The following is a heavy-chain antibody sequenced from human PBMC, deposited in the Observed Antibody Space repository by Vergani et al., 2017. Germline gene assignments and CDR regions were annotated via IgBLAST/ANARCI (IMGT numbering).Heavy chain of an antibody. CDR1: GYTFTSYG. J-gene: IGHJ6*02. D-gene: IGHD3-10*01. V-gene: IGHV1-18*04. Sequence: QVQLVQSGAEVKKPGASVKVSCKASGYTFTSYGISWVRQAPGQGLEWMGWISAYNGNTNYAQKLQGRVTMTTDTSTSTAYMGLRSLRSDDTAVYYCARDLGPEDGSGSNLYYYYYGMDVWGQGTTVTVSS. CDR2: ISAYNGNT. CDR3: ARDLGPEDGSGSNLYYYYYGMDV.